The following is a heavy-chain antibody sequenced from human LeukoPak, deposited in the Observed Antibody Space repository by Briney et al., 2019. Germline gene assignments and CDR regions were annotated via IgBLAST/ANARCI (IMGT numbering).Heavy chain of an antibody. CDR2: IYYSGST. Sequence: SETLSLTCTVSGGSISSYYWSWIRQPPGKGLEWIGYIYYSGSTNYNPSLKSRVTISVDTSKNQFSLKLSSVTAADTAVYYCARGYQLLYYWGQGTPVTVSS. J-gene: IGHJ4*02. D-gene: IGHD2-2*01. CDR3: ARGYQLLYY. CDR1: GGSISSYY. V-gene: IGHV4-59*01.